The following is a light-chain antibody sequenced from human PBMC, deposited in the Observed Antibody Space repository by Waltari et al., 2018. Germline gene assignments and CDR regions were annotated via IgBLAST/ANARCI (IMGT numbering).Light chain of an antibody. J-gene: IGLJ2*01. Sequence: QFVLAQPPSVSGAPGQRVTISCTGSSSNIGTYDVHWYQQLPGTAPKLLIYGSTNRPSGVPDRFSGSKSGTSASLAIAWLQAEDEADYYCQSYDRSLSASVFGGGTKLTVL. CDR1: SSNIGTYD. CDR3: QSYDRSLSASV. V-gene: IGLV1-40*01. CDR2: GST.